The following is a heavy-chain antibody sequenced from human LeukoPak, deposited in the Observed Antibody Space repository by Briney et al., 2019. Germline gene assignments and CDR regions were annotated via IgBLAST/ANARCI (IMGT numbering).Heavy chain of an antibody. V-gene: IGHV4-4*07. D-gene: IGHD6-6*01. CDR1: GDSISSYY. CDR3: AREKRRSSSSAGEGWFDP. CDR2: IYSSGTT. J-gene: IGHJ5*02. Sequence: PSETLSLTCTVSGDSISSYYWSWIRQPAGKRLEWIGRIYSSGTTNYNPSLKSRVTMSVGKSKNQFSLRLSSVTAADTAVYYCAREKRRSSSSAGEGWFDPWGQGTLVTVSS.